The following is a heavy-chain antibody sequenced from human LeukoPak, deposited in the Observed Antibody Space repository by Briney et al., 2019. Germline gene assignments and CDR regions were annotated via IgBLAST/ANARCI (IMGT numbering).Heavy chain of an antibody. CDR2: ISGSGGRI. J-gene: IGHJ4*02. V-gene: IGHV3-23*01. Sequence: GGSLRLSCAASGFTFSSYSMSWVRQAPGKGLEWVSSISGSGGRIDYADSVKGRFTISRENSKNTLSLQMNSLTAEDTAVYYCAKNPRLEGWIYFDSWGQGILVTVSS. CDR1: GFTFSSYS. CDR3: AKNPRLEGWIYFDS. D-gene: IGHD1-1*01.